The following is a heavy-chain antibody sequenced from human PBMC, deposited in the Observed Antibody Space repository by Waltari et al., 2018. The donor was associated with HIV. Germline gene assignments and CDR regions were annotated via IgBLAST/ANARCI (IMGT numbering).Heavy chain of an antibody. CDR3: ARGIRYYAP. Sequence: EVQLVQSGGGVVSPEESVRLSCAVSGTLVSDNYMSWIRQAPGKGMEGVVVLYGDGTTYYADSVKGRFVVSRDKAKNMFFLQMDYPRGADSATYFCARGIRYYAPWGQGVLVSVS. CDR1: GTLVSDNY. CDR2: LYGDGTT. D-gene: IGHD3-3*01. V-gene: IGHV3-53*02. J-gene: IGHJ5*02.